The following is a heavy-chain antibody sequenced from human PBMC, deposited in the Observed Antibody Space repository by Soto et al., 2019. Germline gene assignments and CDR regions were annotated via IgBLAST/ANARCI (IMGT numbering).Heavy chain of an antibody. J-gene: IGHJ4*02. CDR1: GGTFSSYA. V-gene: IGHV1-69*01. Sequence: QVQLVQSGAEVKKPGSSVKVSCKASGGTFSSYAISWVRQAPGQGLEWMGGIIPILCTANYAQKFQGRVRITADESTSRAYMGLSSLRSEDTAVYYCASSLYSSSWLLNFDYWGQGSLVTVSS. D-gene: IGHD6-13*01. CDR3: ASSLYSSSWLLNFDY. CDR2: IIPILCTA.